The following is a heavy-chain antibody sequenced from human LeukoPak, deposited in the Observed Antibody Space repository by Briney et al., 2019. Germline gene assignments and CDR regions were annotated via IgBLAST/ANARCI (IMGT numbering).Heavy chain of an antibody. CDR3: ARDLHPGWFDP. CDR2: IYYNGNS. CDR1: GGSISSGGSY. Sequence: PSQTLSLTCTVSGGSISSGGSYWTWIRQPPGKGLEWIGFIYYNGNSYYNPSLKSRVTLSVDTSKSQFSLKLDSVTAADTAVYYCARDLHPGWFDPWGQGTLVTVSS. V-gene: IGHV4-31*03. J-gene: IGHJ5*02.